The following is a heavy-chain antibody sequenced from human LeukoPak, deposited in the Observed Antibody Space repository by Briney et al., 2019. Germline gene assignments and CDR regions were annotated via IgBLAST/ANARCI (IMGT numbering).Heavy chain of an antibody. V-gene: IGHV3-21*01. J-gene: IGHJ5*02. CDR2: ISSSSSYI. CDR3: TRDRAAYYDDWFDP. CDR1: GFTLSSYS. D-gene: IGHD3-22*01. Sequence: PGGSLRLSCAASGFTLSSYSMNWVRQAPGKGLEWVSSISSSSSYIYYADSVKGRFTISRDNAKNSLYLQMNSLRAEDTAVYYCTRDRAAYYDDWFDPWGQGTLVTVSS.